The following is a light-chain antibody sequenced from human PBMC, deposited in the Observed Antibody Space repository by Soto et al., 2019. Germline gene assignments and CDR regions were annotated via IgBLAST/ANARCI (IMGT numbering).Light chain of an antibody. CDR3: QQYVSSPWA. Sequence: EIVLTQSPDTLSLSPGERATLSCRASQSVSRTYLAWFQQKPGQPPGLLISGASSRATGIPERFSGSGSGTDFTLNISRLEPEDFEVYYCQQYVSSPWAFGQGTKVDIK. CDR2: GAS. J-gene: IGKJ1*01. CDR1: QSVSRTY. V-gene: IGKV3-20*01.